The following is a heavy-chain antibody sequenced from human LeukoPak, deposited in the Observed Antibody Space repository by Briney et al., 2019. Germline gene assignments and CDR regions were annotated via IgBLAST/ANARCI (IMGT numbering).Heavy chain of an antibody. D-gene: IGHD3-10*01. J-gene: IGHJ4*02. CDR2: VHHSGGT. CDR3: ARGLRTYYGSGSYLGY. CDR1: GGSFNAYY. Sequence: SETLSLTCAIYGGSFNAYYWSWVRQPPGEGLEWIGVVHHSGGTDYNPSLKSRVTISLDTSKNQFSLKLTSVTAADTAVYYCARGLRTYYGSGSYLGYWGQGTLVTVSS. V-gene: IGHV4-34*01.